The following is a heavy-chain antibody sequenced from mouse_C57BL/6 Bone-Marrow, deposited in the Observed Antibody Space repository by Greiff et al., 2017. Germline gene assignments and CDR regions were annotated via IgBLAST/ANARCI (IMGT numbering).Heavy chain of an antibody. CDR3: ARDYGSSTVFDY. CDR1: GYTFTSYG. CDR2: IYPRSGNT. J-gene: IGHJ2*01. Sequence: VKLQESGAELARPGASVKLSCKASGYTFTSYGISWVKQRTGQGLEWIGEIYPRSGNTYYNEKFKGKATLTADKSSSTAYMELRSLTSEDSAVYFCARDYGSSTVFDYWGQGTTLTVSS. V-gene: IGHV1-81*01. D-gene: IGHD1-1*01.